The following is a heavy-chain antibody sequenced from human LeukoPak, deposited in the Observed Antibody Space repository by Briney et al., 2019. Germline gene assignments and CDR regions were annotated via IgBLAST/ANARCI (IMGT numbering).Heavy chain of an antibody. CDR1: GFTFSSYG. CDR3: VKDGDIVVVPAAMPEYYFDY. V-gene: IGHV3-30*18. D-gene: IGHD2-2*01. Sequence: PGGSLRLSCAASGFTFSSYGMHWVRQAPGKGLEWVAVISYDGSNKYYADSVQGRFTISRDNSKNTLYLQMNSLRAEDTAVYYCVKDGDIVVVPAAMPEYYFDYWGQGTLVTVSS. J-gene: IGHJ4*02. CDR2: ISYDGSNK.